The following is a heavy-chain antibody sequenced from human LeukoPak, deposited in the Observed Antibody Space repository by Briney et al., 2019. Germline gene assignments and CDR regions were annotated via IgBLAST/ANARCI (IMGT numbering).Heavy chain of an antibody. CDR3: ARLTPYMDV. D-gene: IGHD3-9*01. V-gene: IGHV4-59*11. J-gene: IGHJ6*03. Sequence: SETLSLTCTVSGGSISSHYWSWIRQPPGKGLEWIGYIYYSGSTNYNPSLKRRVTISVDTSKNQFSLKLSSVTAADTAVYYCARLTPYMDVWGKGTTVTVSS. CDR2: IYYSGST. CDR1: GGSISSHY.